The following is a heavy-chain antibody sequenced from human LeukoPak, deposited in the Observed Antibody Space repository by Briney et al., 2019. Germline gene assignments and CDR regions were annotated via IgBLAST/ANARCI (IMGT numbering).Heavy chain of an antibody. CDR3: GRKYTSGYRVTELGSGYSDY. V-gene: IGHV4-61*02. Sequence: SQTLSLTCTVSGGSISSGSYYWSWIRQPAGKGLEWIGRIYTSGTTNYNPSLKSRVSMSVDRSKNQFSLKLSSVTAADTAVYTRGRKYTSGYRVTELGSGYSDYWGQGTLVTVSS. J-gene: IGHJ4*02. D-gene: IGHD5-18*01. CDR2: IYTSGTT. CDR1: GGSISSGSYY.